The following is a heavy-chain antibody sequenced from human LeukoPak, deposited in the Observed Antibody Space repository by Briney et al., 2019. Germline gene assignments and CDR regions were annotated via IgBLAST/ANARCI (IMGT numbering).Heavy chain of an antibody. CDR1: GGSMTTYY. CDR3: ARVFYYYGAATYSDY. D-gene: IGHD3-10*01. CDR2: IYDSGAT. J-gene: IGHJ4*02. V-gene: IGHV4-59*12. Sequence: PSGTLSLTCTVSGGSMTTYYWNWIRQPPGKGLDWIGYIYDSGATNYNAPLKSRVTISIDTSKNQFSLKLKSVTAADTAVYFCARVFYYYGAATYSDYWGQGRLVTVSS.